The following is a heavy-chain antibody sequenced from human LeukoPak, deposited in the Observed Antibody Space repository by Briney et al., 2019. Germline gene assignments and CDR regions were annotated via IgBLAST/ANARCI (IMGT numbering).Heavy chain of an antibody. D-gene: IGHD2-15*01. CDR2: ISSSSRYI. J-gene: IGHJ3*02. CDR1: GFTFSSYS. CDR3: ARELDCSGGSCYANAFDI. V-gene: IGHV3-21*01. Sequence: EGSLRLSCAASGFTFSSYSMNWVRQAPGKGLEWVSSISSSSRYIYYADSVKGRFTISRDNAKNSLYLQMNSLRAEDTAVYYCARELDCSGGSCYANAFDIWGQGTMVTVSS.